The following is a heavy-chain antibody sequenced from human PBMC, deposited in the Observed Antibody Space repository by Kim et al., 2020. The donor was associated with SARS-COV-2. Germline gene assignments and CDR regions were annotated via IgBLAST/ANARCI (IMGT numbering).Heavy chain of an antibody. J-gene: IGHJ3*02. CDR3: ASAKEMGMNGVAFDI. CDR1: GFTFNSYT. Sequence: GGSLRLSCAASGFTFNSYTMHWVRQAPGKGLEWVALIWYDGSNVYYEDSVKGRFTISRDNSKNTLYLQMNSLRAEDTAVYYCASAKEMGMNGVAFDIWGQGTMVTVSS. V-gene: IGHV3-33*01. CDR2: IWYDGSNV. D-gene: IGHD7-27*01.